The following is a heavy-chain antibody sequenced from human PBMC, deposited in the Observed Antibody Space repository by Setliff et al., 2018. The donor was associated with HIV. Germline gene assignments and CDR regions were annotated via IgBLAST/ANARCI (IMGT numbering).Heavy chain of an antibody. CDR3: AREVLRGGDDAFGL. Sequence: GGSLRLSCSASGFLFNRYSLNWVRQVPGRGPEWVASISNSSRYYWVKARYGDSVRGRFTISGDYAKDSVYLQMNSLRVEDSAVYYCAREVLRGGDDAFGLWGRGTVVTVSS. D-gene: IGHD3-10*01. CDR2: ISNSSRYY. V-gene: IGHV3-21*01. J-gene: IGHJ3*01. CDR1: GFLFNRYS.